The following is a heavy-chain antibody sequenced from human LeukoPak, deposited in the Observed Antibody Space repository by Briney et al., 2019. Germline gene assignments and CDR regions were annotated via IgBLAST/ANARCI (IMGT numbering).Heavy chain of an antibody. Sequence: GGSLRLSGAASGFTFSSYSMNWVRQAPGKGLEWVSYISSSSSTIYYADSVKGRFTISRDNAKNSLYLQMNSLRAEDTAVYYCARDSTMIEGGDSDYWGQGTLVTVSS. J-gene: IGHJ4*02. CDR3: ARDSTMIEGGDSDY. CDR2: ISSSSSTI. D-gene: IGHD3-22*01. V-gene: IGHV3-48*01. CDR1: GFTFSSYS.